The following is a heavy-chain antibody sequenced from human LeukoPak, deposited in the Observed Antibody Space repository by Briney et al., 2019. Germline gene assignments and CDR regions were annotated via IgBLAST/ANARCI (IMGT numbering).Heavy chain of an antibody. CDR1: GFSLSSYA. CDR2: ISGSGGST. D-gene: IGHD3-9*01. V-gene: IGHV3-23*01. CDR3: AKDLQLRYFDWLSITIDY. J-gene: IGHJ4*02. Sequence: GGSLRLSCAASGFSLSSYAMSWVRQAPGKGLEWVSAISGSGGSTYYADSVKGRFTISRDNSKNTLYLQMNSLRAKDTAVYYCAKDLQLRYFDWLSITIDYWGQGTLVTVSS.